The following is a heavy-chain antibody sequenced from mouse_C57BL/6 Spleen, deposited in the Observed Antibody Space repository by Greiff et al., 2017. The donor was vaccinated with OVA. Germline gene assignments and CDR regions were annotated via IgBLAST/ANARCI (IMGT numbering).Heavy chain of an antibody. Sequence: QVQLKQPGAELVRPGSSVKLSCKASGYTFTSYWMHWVKQRPIQGLEWIGNIDPSDSETHYNQKFKDKATLTVDKSSSTAYMQLSSLTSEDSAVYYCARSGDYDIPNYWGQGTTLTVSS. CDR3: ARSGDYDIPNY. CDR1: GYTFTSYW. J-gene: IGHJ2*01. CDR2: IDPSDSET. D-gene: IGHD2-4*01. V-gene: IGHV1-52*01.